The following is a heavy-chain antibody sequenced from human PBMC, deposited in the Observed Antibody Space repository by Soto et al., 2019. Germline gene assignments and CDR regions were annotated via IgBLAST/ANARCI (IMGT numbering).Heavy chain of an antibody. CDR3: ARGASWFDP. CDR2: IYYSGST. Sequence: PSETLSLTCTVSGGSVSSGSYYWSWIRQPPGKGLEWIGYIYYSGSTNYNPSLKSRVTISVDTSKNQFSLKLSSVTAADTAVYYCARGASWFDPWGQGTLVTVSS. J-gene: IGHJ5*02. CDR1: GGSVSSGSYY. V-gene: IGHV4-61*01.